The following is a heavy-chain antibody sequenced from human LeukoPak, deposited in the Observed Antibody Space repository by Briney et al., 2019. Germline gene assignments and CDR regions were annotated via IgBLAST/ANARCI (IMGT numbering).Heavy chain of an antibody. D-gene: IGHD3-16*02. Sequence: SETLSLTCTVSGYSISSGYYWGWIRQPPGKGLEWIGSIYHSGSTYYNPSLKSRVTISVDTSKNQFSLKLSSVTAADTAVYYCAKDYDYVWGSYRPYYFDHWGQGTLVTVSS. J-gene: IGHJ4*02. CDR1: GYSISSGYY. V-gene: IGHV4-38-2*02. CDR2: IYHSGST. CDR3: AKDYDYVWGSYRPYYFDH.